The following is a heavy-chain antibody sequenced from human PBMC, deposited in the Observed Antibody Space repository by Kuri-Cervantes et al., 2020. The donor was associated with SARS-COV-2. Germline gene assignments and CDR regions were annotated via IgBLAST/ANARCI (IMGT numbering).Heavy chain of an antibody. Sequence: GGSLRLSCAASGFTFSSYGMHWVRQAPGKGLEWVAFIRYDGSNKYCADSVKGRFTISRDNSKNTLYLQMNSLRAEDTAVYYCAVSRGSGRTPPGYWGQGTLVTVSS. CDR3: AVSRGSGRTPPGY. CDR1: GFTFSSYG. CDR2: IRYDGSNK. J-gene: IGHJ4*02. D-gene: IGHD3-10*01. V-gene: IGHV3-30*02.